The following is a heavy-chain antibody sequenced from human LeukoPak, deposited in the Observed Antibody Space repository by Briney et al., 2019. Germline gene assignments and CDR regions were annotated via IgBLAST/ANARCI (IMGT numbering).Heavy chain of an antibody. J-gene: IGHJ4*02. D-gene: IGHD2-2*01. CDR2: IKQDGSEK. Sequence: PGGSLRLSCAASGFTFISYWMSWVRQAPGKGLEWVANIKQDGSEKYYVDSVKGRFTISRDNAKNSLYLQMNSLRAEDTAVYYCAKGYCSSTSCLKTDWGQGALVTVSS. V-gene: IGHV3-7*01. CDR1: GFTFISYW. CDR3: AKGYCSSTSCLKTD.